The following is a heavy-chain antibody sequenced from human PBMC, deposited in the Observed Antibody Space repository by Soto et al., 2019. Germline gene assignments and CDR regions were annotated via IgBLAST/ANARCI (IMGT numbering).Heavy chain of an antibody. Sequence: GGSLRLSCAASGFIFSNYAMNWVRQAPGKGLEWVSIISRSSGSTYYADSVKGRFIISRDNSKNTLYLQMGSLRAEDMAVYYCARDGHLDCSGGSCYSPRYYMDVWGKGTTVTVSS. J-gene: IGHJ6*03. V-gene: IGHV3-23*01. CDR2: ISRSSGST. CDR1: GFIFSNYA. D-gene: IGHD2-15*01. CDR3: ARDGHLDCSGGSCYSPRYYMDV.